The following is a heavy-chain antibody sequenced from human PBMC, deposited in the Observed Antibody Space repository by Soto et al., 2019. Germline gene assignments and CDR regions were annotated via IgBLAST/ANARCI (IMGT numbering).Heavy chain of an antibody. CDR2: IYWHDDG. Sequence: QIILKESGPTLVKPKQTLTLTCTFSGFSLDTAGMGVGWIRPPPGKSLDWLALIYWHDDGRYNPFLKSRLSISHGASKDQLVLTLTHMDPVDTATYFCAYPRNSNYITPFESWGRAIPVCVSS. D-gene: IGHD4-4*01. CDR3: AYPRNSNYITPFES. V-gene: IGHV2-5*01. J-gene: IGHJ4*02. CDR1: GFSLDTAGMG.